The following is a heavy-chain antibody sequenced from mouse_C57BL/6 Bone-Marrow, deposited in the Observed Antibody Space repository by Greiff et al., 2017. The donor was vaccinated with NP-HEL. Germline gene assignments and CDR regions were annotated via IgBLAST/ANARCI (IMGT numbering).Heavy chain of an antibody. CDR3: AQKEIYYDYEGAMDD. Sequence: QVQLKQPGAELVKPGASVKMSCKASGYTFTSYWITWVKQRPGQGLEWIGDIYPGSGSTNYNEKFKSKATLTVDTSSSTAYMQLSSLTSEDSAVYYCAQKEIYYDYEGAMDDWGQGTSVTVSS. CDR2: IYPGSGST. J-gene: IGHJ4*01. V-gene: IGHV1-55*01. CDR1: GYTFTSYW. D-gene: IGHD2-4*01.